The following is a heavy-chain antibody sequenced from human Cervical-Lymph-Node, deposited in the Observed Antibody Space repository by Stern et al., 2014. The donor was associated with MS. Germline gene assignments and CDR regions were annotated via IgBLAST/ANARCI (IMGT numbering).Heavy chain of an antibody. D-gene: IGHD6-19*01. CDR1: GGTFSSYA. Sequence: VQLEESGAEVKKPGSSVKVSCKASGGTFSSYAISWVRQAPGQGLEWLGGIIPIFGTANYAQKFQGRVTITADESTSTAYMELSSLRSEDTAVYYCARSYGAVAGTGSDYWGQGTLVTVSS. J-gene: IGHJ4*02. V-gene: IGHV1-69*01. CDR2: IIPIFGTA. CDR3: ARSYGAVAGTGSDY.